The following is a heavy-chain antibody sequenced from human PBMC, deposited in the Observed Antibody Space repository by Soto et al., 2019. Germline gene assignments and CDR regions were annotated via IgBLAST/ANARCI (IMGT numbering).Heavy chain of an antibody. D-gene: IGHD6-19*01. CDR2: IIPLFGTA. CDR3: ARPRGTYSSGYYYFDF. CDR1: GGTFSSYA. Sequence: SVKVSCKASGGTFSSYAISWVRQAPGQGLEWMGAIIPLFGTADYSQKFQGRVTITADESTSTAYMELSSLRSDDTAVYFCARPRGTYSSGYYYFDFWGQGTLVTVSS. V-gene: IGHV1-69*13. J-gene: IGHJ4*02.